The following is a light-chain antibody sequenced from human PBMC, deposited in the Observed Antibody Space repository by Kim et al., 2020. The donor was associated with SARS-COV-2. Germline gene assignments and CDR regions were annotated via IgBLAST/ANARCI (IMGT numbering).Light chain of an antibody. CDR2: DCS. CDR1: SSDVGGYNY. V-gene: IGLV2-14*04. CDR3: SSYTSSSTLV. Sequence: GQSSTISCTETSSDVGGYNYVSLYQQDPGKAPKHMIYDCSKRPSGVSNRFSGSKSGNTASLTISGLQAEDEADYYCSSYTSSSTLVFGGGTQLTVL. J-gene: IGLJ2*01.